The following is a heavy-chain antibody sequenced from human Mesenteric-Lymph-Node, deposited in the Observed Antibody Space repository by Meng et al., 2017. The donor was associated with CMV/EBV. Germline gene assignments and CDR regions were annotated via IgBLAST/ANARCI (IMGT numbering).Heavy chain of an antibody. CDR1: GFTVSSNY. Sequence: GESLKISCAASGFTVSSNYMSWVRQAPGKGLEWVSVISGSGGSTYYADSVKGRFTISRDNSKNTLYLQMNSLRAEDTAVYYCAKAHRWGRDYYYYYGMDVWGQGTTVTVSS. D-gene: IGHD3-16*01. J-gene: IGHJ6*02. V-gene: IGHV3-23*01. CDR2: ISGSGGST. CDR3: AKAHRWGRDYYYYYGMDV.